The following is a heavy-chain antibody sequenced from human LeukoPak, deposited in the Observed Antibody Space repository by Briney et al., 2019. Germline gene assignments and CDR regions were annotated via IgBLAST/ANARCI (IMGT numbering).Heavy chain of an antibody. CDR3: AKSKVVAATMGRFDY. CDR1: GFTFSSYA. J-gene: IGHJ4*02. Sequence: GGSLRLSCAASGFTFSSYAMNWVRQAPGKGLEWVSAISGSDGSTYYADSVEGRFTISRDNSKNTLYLQMNSLRAEDTAVYYCAKSKVVAATMGRFDYWGQGTLVTVSS. CDR2: ISGSDGST. D-gene: IGHD2-15*01. V-gene: IGHV3-23*01.